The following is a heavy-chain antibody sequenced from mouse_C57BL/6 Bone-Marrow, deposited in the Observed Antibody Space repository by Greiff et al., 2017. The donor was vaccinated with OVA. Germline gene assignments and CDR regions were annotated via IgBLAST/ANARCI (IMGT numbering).Heavy chain of an antibody. CDR2: ISSGSSTI. D-gene: IGHD2-5*01. Sequence: EVKLVESGGGLVKPGGSLKLSCAASGFTFSDYGMHWVRQAPEKGLEWVAYISSGSSTIYYADTVKGRFTISRDNAKNTLFLQMTSLRSEDTAMYYCASPSYYSNYPDYWGQGTTLTVSS. CDR3: ASPSYYSNYPDY. CDR1: GFTFSDYG. V-gene: IGHV5-17*01. J-gene: IGHJ2*01.